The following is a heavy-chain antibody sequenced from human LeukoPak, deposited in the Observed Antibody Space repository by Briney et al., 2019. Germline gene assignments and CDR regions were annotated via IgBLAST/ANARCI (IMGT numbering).Heavy chain of an antibody. CDR3: TGQKGMDY. V-gene: IGHV3-48*02. CDR1: GFTFSSYT. CDR2: ISSDRTTI. Sequence: GGSLRLSCAASGFTFSSYTMSWVRQAPRKGLEWVSSISSDRTTIFYADSVKGRFTISRDNAQNSLYLQMNSLRDEDTAVYYCTGQKGMDYWGQGTLVIVSS. J-gene: IGHJ4*02.